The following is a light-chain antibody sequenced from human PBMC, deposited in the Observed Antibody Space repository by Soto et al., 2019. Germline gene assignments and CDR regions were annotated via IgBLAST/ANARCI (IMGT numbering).Light chain of an antibody. V-gene: IGLV2-14*03. CDR2: DVS. J-gene: IGLJ2*01. Sequence: QSALTQPASVSGSPGQSITISCTGSSSDVGGYNYVSWYQQHHPGKAPKLMIYDVSNRPSGVSNRFSGSKSGNTASLTISGLQAEDEADYYCSSYTTSSTVVFGGGTKRTVL. CDR1: SSDVGGYNY. CDR3: SSYTTSSTVV.